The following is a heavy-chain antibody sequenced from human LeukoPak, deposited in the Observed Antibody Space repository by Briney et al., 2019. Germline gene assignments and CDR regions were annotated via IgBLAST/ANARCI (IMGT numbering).Heavy chain of an antibody. Sequence: PSETLSLTCTVSGGSISSSSYYWSWIRQPPGKGLEWIAYIYNSEYTNYNPSLKSRASISLDKSKNLCSLRLSSVTAADTAVYYCARHAIYSGGYSYWFDPWGLGTLVTVSS. CDR2: IYNSEYT. J-gene: IGHJ5*02. D-gene: IGHD1-26*01. CDR1: GGSISSSSYY. V-gene: IGHV4-61*05. CDR3: ARHAIYSGGYSYWFDP.